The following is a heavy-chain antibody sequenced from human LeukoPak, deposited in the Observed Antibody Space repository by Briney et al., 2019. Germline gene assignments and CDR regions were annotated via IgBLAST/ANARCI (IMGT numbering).Heavy chain of an antibody. CDR2: IYYSGST. CDR3: AAGIAAAVPFDY. CDR1: GGSISSGGYY. D-gene: IGHD6-13*01. J-gene: IGHJ4*02. Sequence: SQTLSLTCTVSGGSISSGGYYWSWIRQHPGKGLEWIGYIYYSGSTYYNPSLKSRVTISVDTFKNQFSLKLSSVTAADTAVYYCAAGIAAAVPFDYWGQGTLVTVSS. V-gene: IGHV4-31*03.